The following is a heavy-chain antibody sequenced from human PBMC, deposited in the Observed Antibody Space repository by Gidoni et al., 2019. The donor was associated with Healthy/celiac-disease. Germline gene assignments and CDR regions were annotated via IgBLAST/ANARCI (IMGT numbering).Heavy chain of an antibody. CDR2: IYSGGST. Sequence: EVQLVDSGGGLIQPGGSLRLSCAASGFTVSSNYMSWVRQAPGKGLEWVSVIYSGGSTYYADSVKGRFTISRDNSKNTLYLQMNSLRAEDTAVYYCARVSNYYDSSGLSYYFDYWGQGTLVTVSS. CDR1: GFTVSSNY. J-gene: IGHJ4*02. V-gene: IGHV3-53*01. D-gene: IGHD3-22*01. CDR3: ARVSNYYDSSGLSYYFDY.